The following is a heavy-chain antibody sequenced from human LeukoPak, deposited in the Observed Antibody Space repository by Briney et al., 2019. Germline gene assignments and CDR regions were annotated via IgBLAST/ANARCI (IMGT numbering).Heavy chain of an antibody. CDR1: GFTFSSYS. V-gene: IGHV3-21*01. CDR2: ISSSSSYI. CDR3: ARGAYYDSSAQGVWDY. D-gene: IGHD3-22*01. Sequence: GGSLRPSCAASGFTFSSYSMNWVRQAPGKGLEWVSSISSSSSYIYYADSVKGRFTISRDNAKNSLYLQMNSLRAEDTAVYYCARGAYYDSSAQGVWDYWGQGTLVTVSS. J-gene: IGHJ4*02.